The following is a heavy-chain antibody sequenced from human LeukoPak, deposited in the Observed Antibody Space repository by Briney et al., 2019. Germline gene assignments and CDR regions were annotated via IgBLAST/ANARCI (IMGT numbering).Heavy chain of an antibody. CDR3: ARSFLSIAAAATDY. CDR2: ISSSSSYI. J-gene: IGHJ4*02. D-gene: IGHD6-13*01. CDR1: GFTFSSYS. V-gene: IGHV3-21*01. Sequence: GGSLRLSCAASGFTFSSYSMNWVRQAPGRGLEWVSSISSSSSYIYYADSVKGRFTISRDNAKNSLYLQMNSLRAEDTAVYYCARSFLSIAAAATDYWGQGTLVTVSS.